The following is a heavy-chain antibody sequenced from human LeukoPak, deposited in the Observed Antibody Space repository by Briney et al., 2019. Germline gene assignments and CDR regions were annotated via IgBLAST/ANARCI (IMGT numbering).Heavy chain of an antibody. CDR3: ARDLYSSGWYYYYYYYGMDV. CDR1: GFTFSSYA. CDR2: ISYDGSNK. V-gene: IGHV3-30-3*01. Sequence: PGGSLRLSCAASGFTFSSYAMHWVRQAPGKGLEWVAVISYDGSNKYYADSVKGRFTISRDNSKNTLYLQVNSLRAEDTAVYYCARDLYSSGWYYYYYYYGMDVWGQGTTVTVSS. J-gene: IGHJ6*02. D-gene: IGHD6-19*01.